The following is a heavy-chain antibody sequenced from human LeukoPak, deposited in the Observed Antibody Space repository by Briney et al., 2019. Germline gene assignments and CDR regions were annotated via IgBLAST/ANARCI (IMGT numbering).Heavy chain of an antibody. V-gene: IGHV3-73*01. J-gene: IGHJ4*02. CDR1: GFTFNTYA. Sequence: QPGGSLRLSCSASGFTFNTYAMSWVRQASGKGLEWVGRIRSKPQSYATAYDESLKGRFTISRDDSKNTAYLQMSSLKIEDTAVYYCTRVGPSTVVDYWGQGTQVTVSS. CDR3: TRVGPSTVVDY. CDR2: IRSKPQSYAT. D-gene: IGHD1-26*01.